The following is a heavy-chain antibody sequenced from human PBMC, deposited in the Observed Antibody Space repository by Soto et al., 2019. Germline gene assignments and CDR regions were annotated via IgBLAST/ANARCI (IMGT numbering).Heavy chain of an antibody. CDR1: GFTFSSHY. J-gene: IGHJ5*01. V-gene: IGHV3-7*01. D-gene: IGHD6-13*01. Sequence: EVQLVDSGGDLVQPGGSLRLSCAASGFTFSSHYMSWVRQAPGKGLEWVANIKQDGSEEYYVDSVKGRFTISRDNAKNSLYLQMSSLTVEDTAIYYCARISRRWWFDYWGQGTLVTVSS. CDR3: ARISRRWWFDY. CDR2: IKQDGSEE.